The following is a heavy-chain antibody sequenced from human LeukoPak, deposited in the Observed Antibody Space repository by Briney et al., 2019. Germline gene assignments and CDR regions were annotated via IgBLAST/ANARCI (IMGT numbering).Heavy chain of an antibody. CDR1: GFTFSSYA. CDR2: IKQDGSEK. J-gene: IGHJ5*02. Sequence: GGSLRLSCAASGFTFSSYAMSWVRQAPGKGLEWVANIKQDGSEKYYVDSVKGRFTISRDNAKNSLYLQMNSLRAEDTAVYYCARLLWFGELRGFDPWGQGTLVTVSS. D-gene: IGHD3-10*01. V-gene: IGHV3-7*01. CDR3: ARLLWFGELRGFDP.